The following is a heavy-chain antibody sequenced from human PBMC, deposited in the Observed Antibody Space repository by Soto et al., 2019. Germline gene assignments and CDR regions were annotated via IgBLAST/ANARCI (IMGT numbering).Heavy chain of an antibody. CDR1: GFTFSSYS. J-gene: IGHJ3*02. CDR2: ISSSSSYI. V-gene: IGHV3-21*01. D-gene: IGHD2-15*01. CDR3: ARDGYCSGGSCYSDAFDI. Sequence: EVQLVESGGGLVKPGGSLRLSCAASGFTFSSYSMNWVRQAPGKGLEWVSSISSSSSYIYYADSVKGRFTISRDNAKNSLYPQMNSLRAEDTAVYYCARDGYCSGGSCYSDAFDIWGQGTMVTVSS.